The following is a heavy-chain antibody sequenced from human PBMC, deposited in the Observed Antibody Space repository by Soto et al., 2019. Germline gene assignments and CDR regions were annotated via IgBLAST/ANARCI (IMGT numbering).Heavy chain of an antibody. CDR3: ATDPGDYGENWFDP. J-gene: IGHJ5*02. D-gene: IGHD4-17*01. CDR1: GYTLTELS. Sequence: ASVKVSCKVSGYTLTELSMHWVRQAPGKGLEWMGGFDPEDGETIYAQKFQGRVTMTEDTSTDTAYMELSSLRSEDTAVYYCATDPGDYGENWFDPWGQGTLVTVSS. V-gene: IGHV1-24*01. CDR2: FDPEDGET.